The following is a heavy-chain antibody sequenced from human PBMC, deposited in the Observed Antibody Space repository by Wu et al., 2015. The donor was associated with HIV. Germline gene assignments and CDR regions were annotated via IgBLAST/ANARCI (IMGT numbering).Heavy chain of an antibody. CDR1: GYTFTSYD. Sequence: QVQLVQSGAEVKKPGASVKVSCKTSGYTFTSYDMNWVRQATGQGLEWMAWMNPDTGTTELSPKFQGRVTLTRNTSISTAYMELSSLRSDDTAVYYCARWASQVATPGYNYAMDVWGQGTTVTVSS. J-gene: IGHJ6*02. D-gene: IGHD5-12*01. V-gene: IGHV1-8*01. CDR3: ARWASQVATPGYNYAMDV. CDR2: MNPDTGTT.